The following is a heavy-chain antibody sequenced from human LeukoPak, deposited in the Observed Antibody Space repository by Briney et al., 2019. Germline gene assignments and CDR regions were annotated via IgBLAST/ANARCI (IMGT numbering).Heavy chain of an antibody. CDR2: INTNSGYT. Sequence: ASVKVSCKASGYTFTTLDINWVRQATGQGLEWMGWINTNSGYTGNAQKFQGRVTITRDTSISTAYMELSGLTSEDTAVYYCARGAVFSDPWGQGTLVTVSS. CDR3: ARGAVFSDP. V-gene: IGHV1-8*03. J-gene: IGHJ5*02. D-gene: IGHD1-14*01. CDR1: GYTFTTLD.